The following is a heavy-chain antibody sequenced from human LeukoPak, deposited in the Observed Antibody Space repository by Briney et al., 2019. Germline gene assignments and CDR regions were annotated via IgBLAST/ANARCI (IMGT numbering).Heavy chain of an antibody. D-gene: IGHD3-22*01. Sequence: GGSLRLSCAASGFTFSTYWMHWVRQAPGKGLVWVSRINSDGSSTNYADSVKGRFTISRDNAKNTLYLQMNSLRGEDTAVYYCARGYDSSGYSSFDYWGQGTLVTVSS. CDR3: ARGYDSSGYSSFDY. CDR1: GFTFSTYW. CDR2: INSDGSST. V-gene: IGHV3-74*01. J-gene: IGHJ4*02.